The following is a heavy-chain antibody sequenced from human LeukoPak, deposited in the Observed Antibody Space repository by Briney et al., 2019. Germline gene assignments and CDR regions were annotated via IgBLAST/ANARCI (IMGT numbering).Heavy chain of an antibody. CDR1: GFTFSGYV. V-gene: IGHV3-23*01. J-gene: IGHJ4*02. Sequence: GGSLRLSCAASGFTFSGYVISWVRQAPGKGPQWVADISGSGGSTYYADSVKGRFTIARDDSKNTVYLEMKSLTAEDTALYYCARGGWPFDFWGQGTLVTVSS. CDR3: ARGGWPFDF. CDR2: ISGSGGST. D-gene: IGHD3-10*01.